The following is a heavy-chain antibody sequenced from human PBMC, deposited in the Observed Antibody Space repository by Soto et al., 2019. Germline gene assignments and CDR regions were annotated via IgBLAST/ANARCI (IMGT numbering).Heavy chain of an antibody. CDR1: AGTFSSYA. V-gene: IGHV1-69*13. J-gene: IGHJ6*02. CDR3: ARGNTEYYYYGMDV. Sequence: LVKVSCKASAGTFSSYAISWVRQAPGQGLEWMGGIIPIFGTANYAQKFEGRATITADESTSTAYMELSSLRSEDTTVYYCARGNTEYYYYGMDVWGQGTTVTVSS. D-gene: IGHD4-4*01. CDR2: IIPIFGTA.